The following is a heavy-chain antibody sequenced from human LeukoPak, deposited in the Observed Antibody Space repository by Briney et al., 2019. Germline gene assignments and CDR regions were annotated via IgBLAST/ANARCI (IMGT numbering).Heavy chain of an antibody. V-gene: IGHV3-48*01. Sequence: GGSLRLSCAASGFIFSSYTMNWGRQAPGKGLEWVSYISNSGSALNYADSVKGRFTISRDNAKNSLYLQMNSLIAEDTAVYYCARPAPGTYSTFDYWGPGTLVTVSS. D-gene: IGHD6-13*01. CDR2: ISNSGSAL. CDR1: GFIFSSYT. J-gene: IGHJ4*02. CDR3: ARPAPGTYSTFDY.